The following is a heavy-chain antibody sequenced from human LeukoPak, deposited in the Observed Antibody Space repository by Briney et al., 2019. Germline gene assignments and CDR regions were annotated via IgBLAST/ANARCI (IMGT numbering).Heavy chain of an antibody. D-gene: IGHD6-19*01. CDR1: GYSFTSYW. CDR3: ATRYSTGWYDAFDI. Sequence: GESPKISCKGSGYSFTSYWIGWVRQMPGKGLEWMGIIYPGDSDTRYSPSFQGKVTISADKSITTAYLQWSSLKASDTAMYYCATRYSTGWYDAFDIWGQGTMVTVSS. V-gene: IGHV5-51*01. J-gene: IGHJ3*02. CDR2: IYPGDSDT.